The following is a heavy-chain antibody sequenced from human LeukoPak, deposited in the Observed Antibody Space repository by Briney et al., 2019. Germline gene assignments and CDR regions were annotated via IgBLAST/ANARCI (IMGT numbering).Heavy chain of an antibody. CDR2: IYYSGST. Sequence: SETLSLTCTVSGGSISSYYWSWIRQPPGKGLEWIGYIYYSGSTNYNPSLKSRVTISVDTSKNQFSLKLSSVTAADTAVYYCARGVQGDVEDDAFDIWGQGTMVTVSS. D-gene: IGHD1-1*01. CDR3: ARGVQGDVEDDAFDI. J-gene: IGHJ3*02. CDR1: GGSISSYY. V-gene: IGHV4-59*01.